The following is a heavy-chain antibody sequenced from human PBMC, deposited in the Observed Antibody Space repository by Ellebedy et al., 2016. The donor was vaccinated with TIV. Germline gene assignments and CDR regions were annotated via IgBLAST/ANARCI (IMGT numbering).Heavy chain of an antibody. CDR2: ISSTGGNT. CDR3: ARGDSSNWYDR. CDR1: GFTFSSYA. Sequence: GDSLKISCAASGFTFSSYAMSWVRQAPGKGLEWVSLISSTGGNTYYTESVKGRFTISRDNSKNTVYLQMSSLRAEDAAVYYCARGDSSNWYDRWGQGTLVTVSS. J-gene: IGHJ5*02. V-gene: IGHV3-23*01. D-gene: IGHD6-13*01.